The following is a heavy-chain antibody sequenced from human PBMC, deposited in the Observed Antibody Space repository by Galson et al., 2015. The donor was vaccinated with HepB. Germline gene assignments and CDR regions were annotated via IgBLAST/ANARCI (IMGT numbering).Heavy chain of an antibody. D-gene: IGHD5-24*01. CDR2: ISYDGSNK. J-gene: IGHJ4*02. CDR3: AKGPSPGWLQLRRDFDY. V-gene: IGHV3-30*18. CDR1: GFTFSSYG. Sequence: SLRLSCAASGFTFSSYGMHWVRQAPGKGLEWAAVISYDGSNKYYADSVKGRFTISRDNSKNTLYLQMNSLTTEDTAVYYCAKGPSPGWLQLRRDFDYWGQGTLVTVSS.